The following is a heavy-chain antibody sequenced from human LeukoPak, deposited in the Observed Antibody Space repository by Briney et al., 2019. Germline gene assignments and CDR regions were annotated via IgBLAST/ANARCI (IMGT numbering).Heavy chain of an antibody. D-gene: IGHD3-10*01. CDR2: ISSSSSYI. J-gene: IGHJ6*04. CDR1: GFTFSSYS. CDR3: ATAGGQLTSNYYGSGSYCLDV. V-gene: IGHV3-21*01. Sequence: PGGSLRLSCAASGFTFSSYSMNWVRQAPGKGLEWVSSISSSSSYIYYAESVKGRFTISRDNAKNSLYLQMNSLRAEDTAVYYCATAGGQLTSNYYGSGSYCLDVWGKGTTVTVSS.